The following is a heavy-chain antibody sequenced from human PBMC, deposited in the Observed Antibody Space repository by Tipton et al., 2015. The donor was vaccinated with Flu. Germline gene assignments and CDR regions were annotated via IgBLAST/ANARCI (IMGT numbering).Heavy chain of an antibody. V-gene: IGHV4-34*01. CDR3: AREVLRYLDWPIGGYDWFDP. CDR1: GGSFSGYY. CDR2: INHSGST. Sequence: TLSLTCAVYGGSFSGYYWSWIRQPPGKGLEWIGEINHSGSTNYNPSLKSRVTISVDTSKNQFSLKLSSVTAAGTAVYYCAREVLRYLDWPIGGYDWFDPWGQGTLVTVSS. D-gene: IGHD3-9*01. J-gene: IGHJ5*02.